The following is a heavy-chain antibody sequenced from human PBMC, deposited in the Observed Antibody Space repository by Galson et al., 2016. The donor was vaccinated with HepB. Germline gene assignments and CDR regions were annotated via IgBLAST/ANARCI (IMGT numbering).Heavy chain of an antibody. D-gene: IGHD3-3*01. CDR1: GFSFIDYR. J-gene: IGHJ6*02. CDR3: ARDREFGVVRHYYGMDV. Sequence: SLRLSCAASGFSFIDYRMNWVRQAPGKGLEWVSSISSSSSYREYADSVKGRITISRDNAKNSLYLQMNSLRAEDTAVYYCARDREFGVVRHYYGMDVWGQGTTVTVSS. CDR2: ISSSSSYR. V-gene: IGHV3-21*01.